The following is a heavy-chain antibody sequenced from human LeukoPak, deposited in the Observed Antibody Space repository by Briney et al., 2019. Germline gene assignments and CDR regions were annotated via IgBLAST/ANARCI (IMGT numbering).Heavy chain of an antibody. CDR1: GFNFNNAW. V-gene: IGHV3-15*01. CDR3: TTFSWQLDY. Sequence: GGSLRLSCAPSGFNFNNAWMNWVRQAPGKGLEWVGRVKSKTDGGTTDYAAPVKGRFTISRDDSKNTMYLQMNSLKTEDTAVYYCTTFSWQLDYWGQGTLVTVSS. J-gene: IGHJ4*02. D-gene: IGHD2-15*01. CDR2: VKSKTDGGTT.